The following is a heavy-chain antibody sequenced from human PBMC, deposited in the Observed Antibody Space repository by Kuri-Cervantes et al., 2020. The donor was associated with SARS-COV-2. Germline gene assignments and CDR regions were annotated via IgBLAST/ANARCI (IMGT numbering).Heavy chain of an antibody. J-gene: IGHJ5*02. V-gene: IGHV4-34*01. CDR1: GGSFSGYQ. CDR2: INDSGAT. D-gene: IGHD3-22*01. CDR3: ARVVTNPLDYDSSGSTFDP. Sequence: SETLSLTCAVYGGSFSGYQWSWIRQTPGMGLEWIGQINDSGATKYNPSLKSRVIVSMDKSKNQFSLKLSSVTAADTAVYYCARVVTNPLDYDSSGSTFDPWGQGTLVTVSS.